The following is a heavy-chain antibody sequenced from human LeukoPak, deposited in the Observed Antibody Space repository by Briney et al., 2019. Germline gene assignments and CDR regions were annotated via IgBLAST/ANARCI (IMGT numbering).Heavy chain of an antibody. J-gene: IGHJ4*02. V-gene: IGHV1-3*03. Sequence: ASVKVSCKASGYTFTSYAMHWVRQAPGQRLEWMGWINAGNGNTKYSQEFQGRVTITRDTSASTAYMELSSLRSEDMAVYYCASGGINYYDSCGYYNPFDYWGQGTLVTVSS. CDR1: GYTFTSYA. D-gene: IGHD3-22*01. CDR2: INAGNGNT. CDR3: ASGGINYYDSCGYYNPFDY.